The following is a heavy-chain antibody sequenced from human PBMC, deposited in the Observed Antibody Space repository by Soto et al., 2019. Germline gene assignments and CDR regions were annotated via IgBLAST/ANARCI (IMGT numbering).Heavy chain of an antibody. CDR3: AGGVGSTAVAGQFDS. CDR2: IYHSGST. CDR1: GGSISSSNW. Sequence: QVQLQESGPGLVKPSGTLSLTCAVSGGSISSSNWWSWVRQPPGKGLGWIGEIYHSGSTNYNPSIKSRVTISVDKSKNQFSLRLRSVTAADTAVYYCAGGVGSTAVAGQFDSWGQGTLVTVSS. D-gene: IGHD6-19*01. V-gene: IGHV4-4*02. J-gene: IGHJ4*02.